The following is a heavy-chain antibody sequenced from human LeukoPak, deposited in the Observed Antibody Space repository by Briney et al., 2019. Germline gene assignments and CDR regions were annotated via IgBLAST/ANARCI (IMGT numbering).Heavy chain of an antibody. CDR2: ISSSSSYI. D-gene: IGHD1-26*01. J-gene: IGHJ4*02. V-gene: IGHV3-21*01. Sequence: PGGSLRLSCAASGFTFSSYSMNWVRQAPGKGLEWVSSISSSSSYIYYADSVKGRFTISRDNAKNSLYLQMNSLRAEDTAVYYCARGDVVGATTGFDYWGQGTLATVSS. CDR3: ARGDVVGATTGFDY. CDR1: GFTFSSYS.